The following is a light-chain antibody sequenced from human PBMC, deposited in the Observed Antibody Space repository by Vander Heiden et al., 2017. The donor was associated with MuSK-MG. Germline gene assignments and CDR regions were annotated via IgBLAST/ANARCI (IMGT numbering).Light chain of an antibody. CDR3: QKYNSAPYT. Sequence: DIQMTESPSSLAASVGDRFTITCRASQGISNYLAWYQQKPGKVPKLLIYAASTLQSGVPSRFSGSGSGTDFTLTISSLQPEDVATYYCQKYNSAPYTFGQGTKLEIK. J-gene: IGKJ2*01. CDR1: QGISNY. CDR2: AAS. V-gene: IGKV1-27*01.